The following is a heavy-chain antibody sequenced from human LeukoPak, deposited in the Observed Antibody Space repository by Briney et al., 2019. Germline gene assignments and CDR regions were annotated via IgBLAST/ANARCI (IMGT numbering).Heavy chain of an antibody. CDR3: LRSHGAY. Sequence: SETLSLTCTVFGVSISNSGYLWGWIRQPPGKGLELIGNIHYSGSTYYNPSLKSRVTISVDTSKNQFSLKLTSVTAADTAMYYCLRSHGAYWGQGTLVTVSS. D-gene: IGHD3-10*01. J-gene: IGHJ4*02. CDR2: IHYSGST. V-gene: IGHV4-39*01. CDR1: GVSISNSGYL.